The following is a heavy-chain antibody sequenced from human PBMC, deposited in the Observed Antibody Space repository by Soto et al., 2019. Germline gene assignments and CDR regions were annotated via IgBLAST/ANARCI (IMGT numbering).Heavy chain of an antibody. CDR3: ARGYGRNLDY. CDR1: GGSFSGYY. D-gene: IGHD3-10*01. V-gene: IGHV4-34*01. CDR2: INHSGST. Sequence: SETLSLTCAVYGGSFSGYYWSLIRQPPGKGLEWIGEINHSGSTNYNPSLKSRVTISVDTSKNQFSLKLSSVTAADTAVYYCARGYGRNLDYWGQGTLVTVSS. J-gene: IGHJ4*02.